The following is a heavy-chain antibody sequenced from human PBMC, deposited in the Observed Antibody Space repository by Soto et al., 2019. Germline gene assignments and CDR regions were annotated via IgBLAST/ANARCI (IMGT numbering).Heavy chain of an antibody. CDR3: ARGVSGTGFDY. J-gene: IGHJ4*02. CDR1: GDSVSRNSAA. V-gene: IGHV6-1*01. D-gene: IGHD6-13*01. Sequence: SQTLSLTCALSGDSVSRNSAAWNWIRQSPSSGLECLGRTYYRSKWYNDYAISVKSRITISPDTSKNQFSLQLNSVTPEDTAVYYCARGVSGTGFDYWGQGTLVTVSS. CDR2: TYYRSKWYN.